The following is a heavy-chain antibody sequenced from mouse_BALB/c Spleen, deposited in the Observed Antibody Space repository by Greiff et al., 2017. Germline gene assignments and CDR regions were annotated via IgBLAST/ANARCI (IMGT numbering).Heavy chain of an antibody. D-gene: IGHD2-4*01. J-gene: IGHJ1*01. CDR2: IDPANGNT. Sequence: VQLQQSGAELVKPGASVKLSCTASGFNIKDTYMHWVKQRPEQGLEWIGRIDPANGNTKYDPKFQGKATITADTSSNTAYLQLSSLTSEDTAVYYCARAMITCYWYFDVWGAGTTVTVSS. V-gene: IGHV14-3*02. CDR3: ARAMITCYWYFDV. CDR1: GFNIKDTY.